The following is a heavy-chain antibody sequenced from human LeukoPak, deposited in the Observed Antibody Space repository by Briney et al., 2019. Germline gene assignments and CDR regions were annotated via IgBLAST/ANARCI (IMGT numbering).Heavy chain of an antibody. CDR3: ATEISGYDSLGY. Sequence: GASVKVSCKASGYTLTGYYMHWVRQAPGQGLEWMGWINPNSGGTNYAQKFQGRVTMTRDTSISTAYMELSRLRSDDTAVYYCATEISGYDSLGYWGQGTLVTVSS. CDR2: INPNSGGT. J-gene: IGHJ4*02. D-gene: IGHD5-12*01. V-gene: IGHV1-2*02. CDR1: GYTLTGYY.